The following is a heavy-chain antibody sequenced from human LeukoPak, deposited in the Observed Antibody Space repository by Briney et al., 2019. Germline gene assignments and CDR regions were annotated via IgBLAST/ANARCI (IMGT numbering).Heavy chain of an antibody. V-gene: IGHV4-59*01. CDR2: IYYSGST. CDR1: GGSISSYY. CDR3: ARGSGFDP. J-gene: IGHJ5*02. Sequence: SETLSLTCTVSGGSISSYYWSWIRQPPGKGPEWIGYIYYSGSTNYNPSLKSRVTISVDTSKNQFSLKLSSVTAADTAVYYCARGSGFDPWGQGTLVTVSS.